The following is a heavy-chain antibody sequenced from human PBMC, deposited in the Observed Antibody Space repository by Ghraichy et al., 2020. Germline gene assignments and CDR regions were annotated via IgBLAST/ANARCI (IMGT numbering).Heavy chain of an antibody. CDR1: GFTFSSFG. J-gene: IGHJ4*02. V-gene: IGHV3-33*01. D-gene: IGHD5-24*01. CDR2: TWYDGNKK. Sequence: GSLRLSCATSGFTFSSFGMHWVRQAPGKGLEWVAVTWYDGNKKYYVDSVRGRFTISRDNSKNTLYLQMDSLRVEDTALYYCASDRRDGFNTPGNYWGQGTLVTVSS. CDR3: ASDRRDGFNTPGNY.